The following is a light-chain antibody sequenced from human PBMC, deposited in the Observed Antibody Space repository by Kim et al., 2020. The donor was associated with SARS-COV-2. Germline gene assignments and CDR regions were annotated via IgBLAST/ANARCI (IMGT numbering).Light chain of an antibody. Sequence: DIVMTQSPDSLAVSLGERATINCKSSQSLLYSSNNKNYLAWYQHRPGQSPKLLIYWASTRESGVPDRFSGSGSGTDFTLTISSLQAEDVAVYYCQQYYTTLLTFGGGTKVDIK. CDR1: QSLLYSSNNKNY. J-gene: IGKJ4*01. CDR3: QQYYTTLLT. CDR2: WAS. V-gene: IGKV4-1*01.